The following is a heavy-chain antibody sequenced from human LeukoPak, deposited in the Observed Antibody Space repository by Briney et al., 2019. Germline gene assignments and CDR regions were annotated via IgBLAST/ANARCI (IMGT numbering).Heavy chain of an antibody. CDR3: AKVSMITFGGVIAKFHAFDI. Sequence: PGGSLRLSCAASGFTFSSYAMSWVRQAPGMGLEWVSAISGGGGSTYYADSVKGRFTISRDNSKNTLYLQMNSLRVEDTAVYYCAKVSMITFGGVIAKFHAFDIWGQGTMVTVSS. D-gene: IGHD3-16*02. J-gene: IGHJ3*02. CDR1: GFTFSSYA. V-gene: IGHV3-23*01. CDR2: ISGGGGST.